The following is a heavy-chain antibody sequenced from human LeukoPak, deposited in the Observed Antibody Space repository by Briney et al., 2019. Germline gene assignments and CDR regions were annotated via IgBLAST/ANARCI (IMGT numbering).Heavy chain of an antibody. D-gene: IGHD6-19*01. Sequence: GGSLRLSCAASGFTFSSYAMSWVRQAPGKGLEWVSSIDASGGSTYYADSVKGRFTISRDNCKNTFYLQMNSLRADDTAVYYCAKGSGSGWYGWFAHWGQGTLVTVSS. CDR3: AKGSGSGWYGWFAH. J-gene: IGHJ5*02. V-gene: IGHV3-23*01. CDR1: GFTFSSYA. CDR2: IDASGGST.